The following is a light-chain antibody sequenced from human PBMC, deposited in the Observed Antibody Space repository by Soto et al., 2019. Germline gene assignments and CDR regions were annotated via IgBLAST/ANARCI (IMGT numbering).Light chain of an antibody. CDR2: DVS. CDR1: QSVSSF. V-gene: IGKV3-11*01. CDR3: QQRINWPLT. Sequence: EIVLTQSPATLSLSPGERATLSCRASQSVSSFVAWYQQRPGQPPRLLIYDVSKRATGSPTRFSGSGSGTDFNLPISSLEPEDFAVYYCQQRINWPLTFGGGTKVEIK. J-gene: IGKJ4*01.